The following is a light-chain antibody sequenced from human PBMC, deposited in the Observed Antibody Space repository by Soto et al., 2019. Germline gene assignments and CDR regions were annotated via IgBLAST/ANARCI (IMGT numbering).Light chain of an antibody. CDR3: LHYYDYPRT. J-gene: IGKJ1*01. V-gene: IGKV1-6*01. CDR1: QGIKND. CDR2: AAS. Sequence: AIQLTQSPSSLSASVGDRVSITCRASQGIKNDLGWYQQKPGKTPKLLIYAASTLQSGVPSRFSGSGSGTDFTLTIRSLQPEDSANYYCLHYYDYPRTFGQGTKVEIK.